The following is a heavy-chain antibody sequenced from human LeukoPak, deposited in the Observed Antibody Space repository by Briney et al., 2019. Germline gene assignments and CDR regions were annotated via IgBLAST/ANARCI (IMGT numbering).Heavy chain of an antibody. CDR3: ATTGRDVYYYYMDV. V-gene: IGHV1-69*13. CDR1: GGTFSSYG. J-gene: IGHJ6*03. D-gene: IGHD3-10*01. CDR2: IIPIFGTA. Sequence: ASVKVSCKASGGTFSSYGFSWVRQAPGQGLEWVGGIIPIFGTANYAQKFQDRVTITADESTSTTYMELSSLKSEDTAVYYCATTGRDVYYYYMDVWGKGTTVTISS.